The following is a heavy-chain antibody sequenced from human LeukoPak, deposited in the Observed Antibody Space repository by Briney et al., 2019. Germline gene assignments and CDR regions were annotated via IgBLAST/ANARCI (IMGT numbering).Heavy chain of an antibody. D-gene: IGHD6-13*01. V-gene: IGHV1-69*13. Sequence: ASVKVSCKASGGTFSSYAISWVRQAPGQGLEWMGGIIPIFGTANYAQKFQGRVTITADESTSTAYMELSSLRSEDTAVYYCARGSWYGEYFQHWGQGTLVTVSS. CDR2: IIPIFGTA. CDR3: ARGSWYGEYFQH. CDR1: GGTFSSYA. J-gene: IGHJ1*01.